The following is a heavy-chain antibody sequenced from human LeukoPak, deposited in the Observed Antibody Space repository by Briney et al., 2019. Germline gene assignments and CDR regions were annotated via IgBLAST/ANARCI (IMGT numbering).Heavy chain of an antibody. CDR2: IYYSGST. D-gene: IGHD6-13*01. Sequence: SETLSLTCTVSGGSISSYYWSWIRQPPGKGLEWIGYIYYSGSTNYNPSLKSRVTISVDTSKNQFSLKLSSVTAADTAVYYCARESSSWSHTGFDPWGQGTLVTVSS. CDR3: ARESSSWSHTGFDP. V-gene: IGHV4-59*01. CDR1: GGSISSYY. J-gene: IGHJ5*02.